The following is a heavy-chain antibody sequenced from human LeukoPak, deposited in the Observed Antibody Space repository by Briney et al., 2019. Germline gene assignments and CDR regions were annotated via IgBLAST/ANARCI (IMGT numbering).Heavy chain of an antibody. CDR1: GFSFSIYF. Sequence: GGSLRLSCAASGFSFSIYFMNWVRQAPGKGLEWVSSISRTSEYIHYADSVRGRFAISRDNAKNSVYLQMDSLRAEDTAVYFCAGGGDFDYWGQGILVTVSA. D-gene: IGHD3-16*01. J-gene: IGHJ4*02. CDR3: AGGGDFDY. V-gene: IGHV3-21*01. CDR2: ISRTSEYI.